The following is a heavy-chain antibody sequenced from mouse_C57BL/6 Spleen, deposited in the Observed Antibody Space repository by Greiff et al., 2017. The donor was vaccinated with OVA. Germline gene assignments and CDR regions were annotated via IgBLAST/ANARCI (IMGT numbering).Heavy chain of an antibody. Sequence: VQLKESGGDLVKPGGSLKLSCAASGFTFSSYGMSWVRQTPDKRLEWVATISSGGSYTYYPDSVKGRFTISRDNAKNTLYLQMSSLKSEDTAMYYCARQGGTEDFDYWGQGTTLTVSS. CDR3: ARQGGTEDFDY. D-gene: IGHD4-1*01. J-gene: IGHJ2*01. CDR2: ISSGGSYT. CDR1: GFTFSSYG. V-gene: IGHV5-6*01.